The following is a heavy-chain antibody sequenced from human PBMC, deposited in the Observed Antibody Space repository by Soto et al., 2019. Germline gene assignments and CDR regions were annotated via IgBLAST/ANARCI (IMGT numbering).Heavy chain of an antibody. Sequence: GGSLRLSYAASGFTFRSFTMNWVRQAPGKGLEWVSTISSNSAYIYYTDALRGRFTISRDNAKNSLHLQMNSLRAEDTAVYYCTRDASRDSSARGWFDPWGPGTLVTVSS. CDR1: GFTFRSFT. J-gene: IGHJ5*02. CDR3: TRDASRDSSARGWFDP. CDR2: ISSNSAYI. V-gene: IGHV3-21*01. D-gene: IGHD6-13*01.